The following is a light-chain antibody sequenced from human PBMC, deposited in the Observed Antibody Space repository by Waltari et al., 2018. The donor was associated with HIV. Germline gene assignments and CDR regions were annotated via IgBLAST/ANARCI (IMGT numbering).Light chain of an antibody. CDR1: QSISSY. V-gene: IGKV1-39*01. J-gene: IGKJ3*01. Sequence: DIQMTQSPSSLSASVGDRVTITCRASQSISSYLNWYQQKPGKAPKLLIYAASSLQSGVPSRFSGSGSGTDFTLTISSLQPEDFATYYGQQSYSTEVTFGPGTKVDIK. CDR3: QQSYSTEVT. CDR2: AAS.